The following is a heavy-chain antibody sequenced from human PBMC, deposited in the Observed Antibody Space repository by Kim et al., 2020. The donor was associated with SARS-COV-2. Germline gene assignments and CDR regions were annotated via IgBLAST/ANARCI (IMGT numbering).Heavy chain of an antibody. CDR3: ARGGGYYDSSGYYRLDY. CDR2: IWYDGSNK. D-gene: IGHD3-22*01. V-gene: IGHV3-33*01. J-gene: IGHJ4*02. Sequence: GGSLRLSCAASGFTFSSYGMHWVRQAPGKGLEWVAVIWYDGSNKYYADSVKGRFTISRDNSKNTLYLQMNSLRAEDTAVYYCARGGGYYDSSGYYRLDYWGQGTLVTVSS. CDR1: GFTFSSYG.